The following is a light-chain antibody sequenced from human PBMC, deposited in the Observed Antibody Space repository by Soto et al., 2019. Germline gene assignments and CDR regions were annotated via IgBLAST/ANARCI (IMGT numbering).Light chain of an antibody. CDR3: QQRSNWPPVT. V-gene: IGKV3-11*01. J-gene: IGKJ4*01. Sequence: EIVLTQSPATLYLSPGERATLSCRASQSVSNYLAWYQQKPGQAPRLLIYDASNRASGIPARFSGSGSGTDFTLTISSLDPEDFAVYYCQQRSNWPPVTFGGGTKVEIK. CDR2: DAS. CDR1: QSVSNY.